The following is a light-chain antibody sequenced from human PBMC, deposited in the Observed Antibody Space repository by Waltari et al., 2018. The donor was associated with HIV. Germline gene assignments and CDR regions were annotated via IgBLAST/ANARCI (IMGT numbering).Light chain of an antibody. J-gene: IGKJ2*01. CDR2: GAS. Sequence: IVLTQSPGTLSLSPGERATLPCRASQSVRSSYLAWYQQKPGQAPRLLIYGASSRATGIPDRFSGSGSGTDFTLTISRLEPEDFAVYYCQQYGSSPRYTFGQGTKLEIK. CDR1: QSVRSSY. V-gene: IGKV3-20*01. CDR3: QQYGSSPRYT.